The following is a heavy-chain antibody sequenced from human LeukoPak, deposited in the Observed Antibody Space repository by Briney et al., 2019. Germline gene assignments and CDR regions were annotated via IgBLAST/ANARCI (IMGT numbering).Heavy chain of an antibody. J-gene: IGHJ3*02. CDR2: IKQDGSEK. CDR1: GFTLSIHW. D-gene: IGHD6-6*01. V-gene: IGHV3-7*01. CDR3: ARESRLVPSAFDM. Sequence: GGSLRLSCAASGFTLSIHWMSWVRQAPGKGLEWVANIKQDGSEKYYVDSVRGRFTLSRDNAKNSLYLQMNSLRAEDTAVYYCARESRLVPSAFDMWGQGTIITVSS.